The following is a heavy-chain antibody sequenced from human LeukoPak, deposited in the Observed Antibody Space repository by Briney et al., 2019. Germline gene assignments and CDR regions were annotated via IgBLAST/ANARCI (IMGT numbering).Heavy chain of an antibody. CDR2: INHSGST. J-gene: IGHJ5*02. V-gene: IGHV4-34*01. D-gene: IGHD6-19*01. CDR3: ARVGSSGWYGSPVDP. Sequence: TSETLSLTCAVYGGSFSGYYWSWIRQPPGKGLEWIGEINHSGSTNYNPSLKSRVTISVDTSKNQFSLKLSSVTAADTAVYYCARVGSSGWYGSPVDPWGQGTLVTVSS. CDR1: GGSFSGYY.